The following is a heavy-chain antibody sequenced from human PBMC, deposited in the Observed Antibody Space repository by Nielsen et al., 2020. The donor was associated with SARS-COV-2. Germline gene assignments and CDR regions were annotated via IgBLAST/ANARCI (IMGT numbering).Heavy chain of an antibody. Sequence: GSLRLSCTVSGGSISRYYWSWIRQPPGKGLEWIAYIYYSGATNYNPSLKSRVTISADTSKNQFSLKLRSVTAADTAVYYCAREYSSSPGAFDIWGQRTMVTVSS. J-gene: IGHJ3*02. CDR3: AREYSSSPGAFDI. CDR1: GGSISRYY. CDR2: IYYSGAT. V-gene: IGHV4-59*01. D-gene: IGHD6-6*01.